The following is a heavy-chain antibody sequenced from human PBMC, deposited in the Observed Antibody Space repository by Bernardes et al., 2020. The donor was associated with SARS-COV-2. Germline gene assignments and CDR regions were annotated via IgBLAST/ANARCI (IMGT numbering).Heavy chain of an antibody. J-gene: IGHJ6*02. CDR3: ARVESYYDSSGYSGIDV. V-gene: IGHV4-31*01. D-gene: IGHD3-22*01. CDR1: GGSISTCGYY. Sequence: SETLSLTCTVSGGSISTCGYYCSWLRQHPGNGLEWIGYIYYSGSTYYNPSLKSPVTISVDTSKTQFSLKLSSVTAADTAVYYCARVESYYDSSGYSGIDVWGQGTTVNVSS. CDR2: IYYSGST.